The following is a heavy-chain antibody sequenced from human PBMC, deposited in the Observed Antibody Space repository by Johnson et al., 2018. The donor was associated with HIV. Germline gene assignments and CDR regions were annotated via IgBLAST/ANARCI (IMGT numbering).Heavy chain of an antibody. D-gene: IGHD6-13*01. Sequence: QVQLVESGGGVVQPGTSLRLACADSGFTFSSFAMHWVRQAPGKGLEWVAFIRYDGSNKYYADSVKGRFTISRDNSKNTLYLQMNSLKIEDTAVYSCAQEVRIAGSAAFDIWGQGTMVTVSS. V-gene: IGHV3-30*02. CDR1: GFTFSSFA. CDR3: AQEVRIAGSAAFDI. CDR2: IRYDGSNK. J-gene: IGHJ3*02.